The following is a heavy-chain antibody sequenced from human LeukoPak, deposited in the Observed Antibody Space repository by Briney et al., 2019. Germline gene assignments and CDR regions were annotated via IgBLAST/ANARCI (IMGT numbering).Heavy chain of an antibody. CDR3: ARSADRSGYFREITLYYFDY. CDR1: GFTFSDFY. D-gene: IGHD3-22*01. Sequence: KTGGSLRLSCAASGFTFSDFYMTWIRQAPGKGLEWVSYISNRGSTIHYADSVRGRFTISRDNAKKSLYLQMNSLRAEDTAVYYCARSADRSGYFREITLYYFDYWGQGTLVTVSS. V-gene: IGHV3-11*01. CDR2: ISNRGSTI. J-gene: IGHJ4*02.